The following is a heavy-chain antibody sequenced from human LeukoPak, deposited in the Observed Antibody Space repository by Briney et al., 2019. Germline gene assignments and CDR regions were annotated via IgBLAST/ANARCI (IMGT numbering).Heavy chain of an antibody. CDR3: AREPGFDSSGYLNWFDP. J-gene: IGHJ5*02. CDR2: ISYSGST. CDR1: GGSISSYY. Sequence: SETLSLTCTVSGGSISSYYWSWIRQPPGEVLEWIACISYSGSTKYNPSLKSRVTISVDTSKNQLSLKLSSVTAADTAVYYCAREPGFDSSGYLNWFDPWGQGTLVTVSS. V-gene: IGHV4-59*01. D-gene: IGHD3-22*01.